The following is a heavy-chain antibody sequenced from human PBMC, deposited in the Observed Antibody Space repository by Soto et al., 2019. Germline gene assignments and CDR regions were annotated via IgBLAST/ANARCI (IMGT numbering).Heavy chain of an antibody. J-gene: IGHJ5*02. Sequence: ASVKVSCKASGYTFTRYTMNWVRQAPGQRLEWMGWINPDNGNTKSSQKFQDRVIITRDTSARTAYMDVSSQRSEDTAGYNCARGIATGQLDPWGQGTLVTVSS. V-gene: IGHV1-3*01. CDR2: INPDNGNT. CDR3: ARGIATGQLDP. D-gene: IGHD2-15*01. CDR1: GYTFTRYT.